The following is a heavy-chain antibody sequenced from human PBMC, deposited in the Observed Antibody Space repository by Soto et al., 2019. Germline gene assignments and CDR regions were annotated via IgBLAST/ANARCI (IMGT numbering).Heavy chain of an antibody. CDR1: GYTFTGYY. J-gene: IGHJ6*03. V-gene: IGHV1-2*04. Sequence: ASVKVSCKASGYTFTGYYMHWVRQDPRQGLEWMGWINPNSGGTNYAQKFQGWVTMTRDTSISTAYMELSRLRSDDTAVYYCARGRTDMITFGGVIVDYYYYYYMDVWGKGTTVTVSS. D-gene: IGHD3-16*02. CDR2: INPNSGGT. CDR3: ARGRTDMITFGGVIVDYYYYYYMDV.